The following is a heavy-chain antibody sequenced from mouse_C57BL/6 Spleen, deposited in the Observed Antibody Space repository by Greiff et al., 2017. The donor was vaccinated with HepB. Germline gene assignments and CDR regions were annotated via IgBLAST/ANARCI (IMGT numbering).Heavy chain of an antibody. V-gene: IGHV1-61*01. CDR2: IYPSDSET. Sequence: VQLQQSGAELVRPGSSVKLSCKASGYTFTSYWMDWVKQRPGQGLEWIGNIYPSDSETHYNQKFKDKATLTVDKSSSTAYMQLSSLTSEDSAVYYCARVLSYGNYFDYWGQGTTLTVSS. J-gene: IGHJ2*01. CDR1: GYTFTSYW. D-gene: IGHD2-1*01. CDR3: ARVLSYGNYFDY.